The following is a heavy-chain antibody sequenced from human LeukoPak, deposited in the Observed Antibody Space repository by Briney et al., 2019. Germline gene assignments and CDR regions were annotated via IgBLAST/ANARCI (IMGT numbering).Heavy chain of an antibody. D-gene: IGHD3-3*01. CDR2: INGDGINT. CDR3: AKLIGDPPL. Sequence: PGGSLRLSCAASNFTFSTYAMSWVRQAPGKGLEWVSSINGDGINTYYADSVKGRFTISRDNSKNTLYLQVNSLRVEDTAVYYCAKLIGDPPLGGQGTLITVSS. J-gene: IGHJ4*02. V-gene: IGHV3-23*01. CDR1: NFTFSTYA.